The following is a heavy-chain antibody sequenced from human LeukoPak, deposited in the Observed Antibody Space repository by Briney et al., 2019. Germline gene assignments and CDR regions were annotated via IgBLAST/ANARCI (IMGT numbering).Heavy chain of an antibody. Sequence: SEPLSLLCTVSGGPISSGGYYWSWIRQHPGKGLEWVGYIYYSGRTYYNPYLKSRVTISVDTSKNQFYLKLSSVTAADTAVYYCAREGAGVAYCSSTSCQERFDYWGQGTLVTVSS. CDR1: GGPISSGGYY. CDR3: AREGAGVAYCSSTSCQERFDY. D-gene: IGHD2-2*01. CDR2: IYYSGRT. J-gene: IGHJ4*02. V-gene: IGHV4-31*03.